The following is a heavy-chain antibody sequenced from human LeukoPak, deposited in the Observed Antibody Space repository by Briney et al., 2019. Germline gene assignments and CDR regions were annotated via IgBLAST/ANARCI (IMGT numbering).Heavy chain of an antibody. D-gene: IGHD7-27*01. CDR1: GFSVSSSF. Sequence: GGSLRLSCAASGFSVSSSFMSWVRQAPGKGLEWVSVIYTIGSTLYADSVKGRFTISRDNSKNTLYLHMNSLRAEDTAVYYCARDRVYLGREDAFDIWGQGTMVTVSS. CDR2: IYTIGST. J-gene: IGHJ3*02. V-gene: IGHV3-53*01. CDR3: ARDRVYLGREDAFDI.